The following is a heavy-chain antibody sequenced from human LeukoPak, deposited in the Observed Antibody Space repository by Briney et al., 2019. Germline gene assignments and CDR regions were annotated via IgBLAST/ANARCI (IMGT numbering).Heavy chain of an antibody. D-gene: IGHD1-26*01. CDR3: ITRYQLGGNYYEY. CDR2: IRSKANNYAT. J-gene: IGHJ4*02. V-gene: IGHV3-73*01. CDR1: GFTFSGSA. Sequence: GGSLKLSCAASGFTFSGSAMHWVRQASGKGLEWVGRIRSKANNYATAYAASVKGRFTISRDDSKNTAYLQMNSPKTEDTAVYYCITRYQLGGNYYEYWGQGTLVTVSS.